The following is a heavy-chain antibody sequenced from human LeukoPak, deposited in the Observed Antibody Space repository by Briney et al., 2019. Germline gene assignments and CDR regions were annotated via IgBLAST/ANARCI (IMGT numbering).Heavy chain of an antibody. J-gene: IGHJ5*02. CDR1: GFTFSSYG. V-gene: IGHV3-33*01. CDR3: ARNSRETVTRGLNWFDP. D-gene: IGHD4-17*01. CDR2: IWYDGSNK. Sequence: GGSLRLSCAASGFTFSSYGMHWVRQAPGKGLEWVAVIWYDGSNKYYVDSVKGRFTISRDNSKNTLYLQMNSLRAEDTAVYYCARNSRETVTRGLNWFDPWGQGTLVTVSS.